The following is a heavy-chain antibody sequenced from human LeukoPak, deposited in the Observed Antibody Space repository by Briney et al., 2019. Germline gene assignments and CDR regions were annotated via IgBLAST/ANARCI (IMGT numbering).Heavy chain of an antibody. J-gene: IGHJ4*02. CDR3: AKEGTYSSSWYALYYFDY. CDR2: ISGSGGNT. D-gene: IGHD6-13*01. Sequence: PGGSLRLSCAASGFTFSSYAMSWVRQAPGKGLEWVSAISGSGGNTFYADSVKDRFTISRDNSKNTLYLQVNSLRAEDTAVYYCAKEGTYSSSWYALYYFDYWGQGTLVTVSS. CDR1: GFTFSSYA. V-gene: IGHV3-23*01.